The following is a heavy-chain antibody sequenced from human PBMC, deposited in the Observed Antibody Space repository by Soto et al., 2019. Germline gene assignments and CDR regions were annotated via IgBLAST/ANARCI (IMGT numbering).Heavy chain of an antibody. J-gene: IGHJ6*02. CDR1: GGTFSSYA. V-gene: IGHV1-69*13. CDR2: IIPIFGTA. D-gene: IGHD2-2*02. Sequence: SSVKVSCKASGGTFSSYAISWVRQAPGQGLEWMGGIIPIFGTANYAQKFQGRVTITADESTSTAYMELSSLRSEDTAVYYCARDDIVVVPSAIRGYYYYGIDVWAQGTRVTVPS. CDR3: ARDDIVVVPSAIRGYYYYGIDV.